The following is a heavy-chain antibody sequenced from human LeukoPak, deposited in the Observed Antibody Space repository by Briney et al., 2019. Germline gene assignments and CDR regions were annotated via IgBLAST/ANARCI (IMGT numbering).Heavy chain of an antibody. V-gene: IGHV3-30*04. CDR2: ISYDGSNK. D-gene: IGHD6-19*01. Sequence: PGGCLRLSCAASGFTFSSYAMHWVRQAPGKGLEWVAVISYDGSNKYYADSVKGRFTIPRDNSKNTLYLQMNSLRAEDTAVYYCARDRPVRQWLAFDYWGQGTLVTVSS. J-gene: IGHJ4*02. CDR1: GFTFSSYA. CDR3: ARDRPVRQWLAFDY.